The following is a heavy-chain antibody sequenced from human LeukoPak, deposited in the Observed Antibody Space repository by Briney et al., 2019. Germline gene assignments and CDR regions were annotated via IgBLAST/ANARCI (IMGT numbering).Heavy chain of an antibody. V-gene: IGHV3-11*01. J-gene: IGHJ5*02. CDR2: ISSSGSTI. CDR1: GFTFSDYY. Sequence: GGSLRLSCAASGFTFSDYYMSWIRQAPGKGLEWVSYISSSGSTIYYADSVKGRFTISRDNAKNSLYLQMNSLRAEDTAVYYCARLLNAIVVPAATIGWFDPWGQGTLVTVSS. D-gene: IGHD2-2*01. CDR3: ARLLNAIVVPAATIGWFDP.